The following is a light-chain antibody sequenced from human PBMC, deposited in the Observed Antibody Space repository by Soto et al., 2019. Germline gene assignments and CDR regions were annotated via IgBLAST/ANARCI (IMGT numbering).Light chain of an antibody. Sequence: EIVLTQSPGTLSLSPGERATLSCRASQSVSSSYLAWYQQKPGQAPMLLIYGASSRATGIPDRFSGSGSGTDFNLTISRLERDYFAVYYCQQYGSSSYTFGQGTKLEIK. CDR3: QQYGSSSYT. J-gene: IGKJ2*01. V-gene: IGKV3-20*01. CDR1: QSVSSSY. CDR2: GAS.